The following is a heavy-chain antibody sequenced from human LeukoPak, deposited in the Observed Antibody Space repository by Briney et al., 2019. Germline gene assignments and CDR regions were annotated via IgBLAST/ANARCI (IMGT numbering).Heavy chain of an antibody. CDR3: ARGVLTYFDP. CDR1: GFTLSNYW. D-gene: IGHD3-9*01. Sequence: AGGSLRLSCVASGFTLSNYWMRWVRQGPGKGLVSVSHINSEGSGTSYADSVKGRFTISRDIAKNTVYLEMNSLRAEDTAVYYCARGVLTYFDPWGQGTLVTVSS. CDR2: INSEGSGT. V-gene: IGHV3-74*01. J-gene: IGHJ5*02.